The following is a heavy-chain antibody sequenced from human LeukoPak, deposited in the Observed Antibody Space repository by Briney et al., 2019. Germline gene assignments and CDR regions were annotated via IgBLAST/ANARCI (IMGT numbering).Heavy chain of an antibody. J-gene: IGHJ5*02. CDR2: IYTSGST. CDR3: AKDWSIFGARDWFDP. CDR1: GGSISSYY. V-gene: IGHV4-4*07. Sequence: SETLSLTCTVSGGSISSYYWSWIRQPAGKGLEWIGRIYTSGSTNYNPSLTSRVTISRDTSKNQFSLNLSSVTAADTAVYYCAKDWSIFGARDWFDPWGQGILVTVSS. D-gene: IGHD3-3*01.